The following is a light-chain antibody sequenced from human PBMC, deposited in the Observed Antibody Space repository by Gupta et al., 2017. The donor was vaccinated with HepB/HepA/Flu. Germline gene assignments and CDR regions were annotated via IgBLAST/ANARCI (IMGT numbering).Light chain of an antibody. J-gene: IGLJ3*02. V-gene: IGLV2-11*01. CDR1: SSDVGGYNY. Sequence: QSALTQPRSLSGSPGQPVTISCTGTSSDVGGYNYVSWYQQHPGKAPQLMIYDVTKRPSGVPDRFSGSKSGNTASLTISGLQAEDEADYYCCSYAGSYAWVFGGGTKLTVL. CDR3: CSYAGSYAWV. CDR2: DVT.